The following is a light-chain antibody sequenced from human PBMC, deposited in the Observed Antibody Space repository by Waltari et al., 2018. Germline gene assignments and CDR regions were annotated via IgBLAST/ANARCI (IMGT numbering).Light chain of an antibody. J-gene: IGLJ2*01. CDR1: NIGSKR. Sequence: SSVLTPPPSVSVAPGQKARITCGGNNIGSKRVHMYQPKPGQAPLLVVYDDSDRPSGIPERFSGSNSGNTATLTISRVEAGDEADYYCQVWDSSSDHVVFGGGTKLTVL. V-gene: IGLV3-21*02. CDR3: QVWDSSSDHVV. CDR2: DDS.